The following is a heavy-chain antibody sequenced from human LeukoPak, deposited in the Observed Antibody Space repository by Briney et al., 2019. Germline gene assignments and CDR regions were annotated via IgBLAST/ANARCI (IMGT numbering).Heavy chain of an antibody. D-gene: IGHD5-24*01. CDR3: ARDRGWLQLDY. CDR2: IYYSGST. J-gene: IGHJ4*02. Sequence: PSETLSLTCTVSGGSISSSSYYWGWIRQPPGKGLEWIGSIYYSGSTYYNPSLKSRVTISVDTPKNQFSLKLSSVTAADTAVYYCARDRGWLQLDYWGQGTLVTVSS. CDR1: GGSISSSSYY. V-gene: IGHV4-39*07.